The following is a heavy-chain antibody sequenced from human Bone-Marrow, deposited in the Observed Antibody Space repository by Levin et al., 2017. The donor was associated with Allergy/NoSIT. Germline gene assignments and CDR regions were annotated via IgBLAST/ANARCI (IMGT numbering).Heavy chain of an antibody. CDR2: TYYRSKWYN. Sequence: SQTLSLTCAISGDSVSSNSAAWNWIRQSPSRGLEWLGRTYYRSKWYNDYAVSVKSRITINPDTSKNQFSLQLNSVTPEDTAVYYCARDFTKLRGDYYYYYIDVWGKGTTVTVSS. J-gene: IGHJ6*03. CDR3: ARDFTKLRGDYYYYYIDV. CDR1: GDSVSSNSAA. D-gene: IGHD1-7*01. V-gene: IGHV6-1*01.